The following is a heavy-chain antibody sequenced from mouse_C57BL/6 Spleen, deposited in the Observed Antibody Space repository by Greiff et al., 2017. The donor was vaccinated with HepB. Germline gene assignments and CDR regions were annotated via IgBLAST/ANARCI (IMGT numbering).Heavy chain of an antibody. CDR3: ASTTTVVATGYFDV. V-gene: IGHV1-26*01. J-gene: IGHJ1*03. CDR2: INPNNGGT. CDR1: GYTFTDYY. D-gene: IGHD1-1*01. Sequence: VQLQQSGPELVKPGASVKISCKASGYTFTDYYMNWVKQSHGKSLEWIGDINPNNGGTSYNQKFKGKATLTVDKSSSTAYMELRSLTSEDSAVYYCASTTTVVATGYFDVWGTGTTVTVSS.